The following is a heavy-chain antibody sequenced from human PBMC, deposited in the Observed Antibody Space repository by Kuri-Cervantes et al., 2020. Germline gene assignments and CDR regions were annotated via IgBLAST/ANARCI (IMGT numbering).Heavy chain of an antibody. CDR1: GFTFSSYA. J-gene: IGHJ4*02. Sequence: GGSLRLSCAASGFTFSSYAMHWVRQAPGKGLEWVAVISYDGRNRYYTDSVKGRFTISRDNSKNTFYLQMNSLRAEDTAVYYCAKETTGYSYGNLDYWGQGTLVTVSS. D-gene: IGHD5-18*01. V-gene: IGHV3-30*04. CDR2: ISYDGRNR. CDR3: AKETTGYSYGNLDY.